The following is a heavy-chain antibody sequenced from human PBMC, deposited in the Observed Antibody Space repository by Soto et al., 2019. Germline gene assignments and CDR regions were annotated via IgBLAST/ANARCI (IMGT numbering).Heavy chain of an antibody. CDR1: GGSASGYY. CDR2: INHLGST. D-gene: IGHD3-22*01. J-gene: IGHJ6*02. Sequence: SETLSLTCGVHGGSASGYYWTWIRQAPGKGLEWIGEINHLGSTSYNPSLQSRLTISVDMSKNQISLKLNSVTAADTAVYYCARLRGLGYYDTRGYYLYSTQSGLHVWGQGTTVTVSS. CDR3: ARLRGLGYYDTRGYYLYSTQSGLHV. V-gene: IGHV4-34*01.